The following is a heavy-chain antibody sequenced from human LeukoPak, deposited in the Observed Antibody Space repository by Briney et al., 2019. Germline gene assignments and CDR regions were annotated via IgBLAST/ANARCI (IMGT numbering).Heavy chain of an antibody. Sequence: SETLSLTCAVYGGSFSGCYWSWIRHPPGQGQERIWEINHSGSTNYNPSLTIRVPISVDTSKNQFPLKLSSVTAAATAVSYCAIVRRYAGYFDLWGRGTLVTVSS. CDR3: AIVRRYAGYFDL. CDR1: GGSFSGCY. CDR2: INHSGST. J-gene: IGHJ2*01. V-gene: IGHV4-34*01. D-gene: IGHD2-2*01.